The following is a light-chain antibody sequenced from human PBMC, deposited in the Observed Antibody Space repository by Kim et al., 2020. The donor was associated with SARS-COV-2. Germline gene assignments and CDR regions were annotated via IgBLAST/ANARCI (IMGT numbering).Light chain of an antibody. CDR3: QVWDSSSGV. V-gene: IGLV3-21*04. CDR1: NIGSKS. J-gene: IGLJ3*02. Sequence: SYGLTQPPSVSVAPGKTARITCGGNNIGSKSVHWYQQKPGQAPVLVIYYDSDRPSGIPERFSGSNSGNTATLTISRVEAGDEADYYCQVWDSSSGVFGGGTQLTVL. CDR2: YDS.